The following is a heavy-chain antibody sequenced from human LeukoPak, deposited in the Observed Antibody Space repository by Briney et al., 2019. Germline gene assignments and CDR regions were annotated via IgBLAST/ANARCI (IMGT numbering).Heavy chain of an antibody. CDR1: GFTFSNYW. CDR3: ARDPGDY. D-gene: IGHD3-10*01. J-gene: IGHJ4*02. Sequence: TGGSLRLSCAASGFTFSNYWMTWVRQAPGKGLEWVASIKQDGNDKFYVDSVKGRFTISRDNAKNSLYLQMNSLRAEDTAVYYCARDPGDYGGQGTLVTVSS. CDR2: IKQDGNDK. V-gene: IGHV3-7*01.